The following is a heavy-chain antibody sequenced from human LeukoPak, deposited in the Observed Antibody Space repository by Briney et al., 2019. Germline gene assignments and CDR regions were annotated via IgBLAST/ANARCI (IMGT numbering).Heavy chain of an antibody. J-gene: IGHJ2*01. Sequence: ASVKVSCKASGYTFTGYYMHWVRQAPGQGLEWMGWINPNSGGTNYAQKFQGRVTMTRDTSISTAYMELSRLRSDDTAVYYCARVPPSYYDFWSGLWYFDLWGRGTLVTVSS. CDR2: INPNSGGT. V-gene: IGHV1-2*02. CDR3: ARVPPSYYDFWSGLWYFDL. CDR1: GYTFTGYY. D-gene: IGHD3-3*01.